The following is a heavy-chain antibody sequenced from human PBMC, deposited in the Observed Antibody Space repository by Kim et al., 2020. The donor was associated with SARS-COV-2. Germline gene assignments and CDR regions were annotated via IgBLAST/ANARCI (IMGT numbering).Heavy chain of an antibody. J-gene: IGHJ6*02. CDR3: ARDPYGGDLFYYYYGMDV. Sequence: GGSLRLSCAASGFTFSSYSMNWVRQAPGKGLEWVSSISSSSSYIYYADSGKGRFTISRDNAKNSLYLQMNSLRAEDTAVYYCARDPYGGDLFYYYYGMDVWGQGTTVPVSS. V-gene: IGHV3-21*01. D-gene: IGHD2-21*01. CDR2: ISSSSSYI. CDR1: GFTFSSYS.